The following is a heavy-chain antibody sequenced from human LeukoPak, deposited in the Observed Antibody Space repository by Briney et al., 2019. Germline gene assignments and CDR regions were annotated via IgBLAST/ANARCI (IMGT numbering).Heavy chain of an antibody. CDR1: GGSFSGYY. CDR3: ARAEPYYDFWSGYYSDAFDI. V-gene: IGHV4-34*01. D-gene: IGHD3-3*01. Sequence: SQTLSLTCAVYGGSFSGYYWSWIRQPPGKGLEWIGEINHSGSTNYNPSLKSRVTISVDTSKNQFSLKLSSVTAADTAVYYCARAEPYYDFWSGYYSDAFDIWGQGTVVTVSS. J-gene: IGHJ3*02. CDR2: INHSGST.